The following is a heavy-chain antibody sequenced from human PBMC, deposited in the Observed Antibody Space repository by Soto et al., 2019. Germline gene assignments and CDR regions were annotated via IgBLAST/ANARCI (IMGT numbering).Heavy chain of an antibody. Sequence: GGSLRLSCAASGVTFSSYWMSWVRQAPGKGLEWVANIKQDGSEKYYVDSVKGRFTISRDNAKNSLYLQMNSLRAEDTAVYYCAREDERTDAFGIWGQGTMVTVSS. J-gene: IGHJ3*02. CDR3: AREDERTDAFGI. CDR2: IKQDGSEK. V-gene: IGHV3-7*03. CDR1: GVTFSSYW.